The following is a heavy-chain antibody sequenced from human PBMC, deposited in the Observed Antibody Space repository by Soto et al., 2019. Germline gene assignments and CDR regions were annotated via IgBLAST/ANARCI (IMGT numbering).Heavy chain of an antibody. CDR1: GGTFSSYA. D-gene: IGHD1-26*01. V-gene: IGHV1-69*13. J-gene: IGHJ4*02. CDR2: IIPIFGTA. Sequence: ASVKVSCKASGGTFSSYAISWVRQAPGQGLEWMGGIIPIFGTANYAQKFQGRVTITADESTSTAYMELSSLRSEDTAVYYWSRALVGLRYSGSQMLEYWGQGTLVTVSS. CDR3: SRALVGLRYSGSQMLEY.